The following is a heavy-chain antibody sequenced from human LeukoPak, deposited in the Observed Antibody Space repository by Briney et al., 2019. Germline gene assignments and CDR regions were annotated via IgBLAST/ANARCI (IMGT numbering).Heavy chain of an antibody. CDR1: GYTFTSYG. Sequence: ASVKVSCKASGYTFTSYGISWVRQAPGQGLEWMGWISAYNGNTNYAQKLQGRVTMTRNTSISTAYMELSSLRSEDTAVYYCARADFDYWGQGTLVTVSS. CDR3: ARADFDY. CDR2: ISAYNGNT. V-gene: IGHV1-18*01. J-gene: IGHJ4*02.